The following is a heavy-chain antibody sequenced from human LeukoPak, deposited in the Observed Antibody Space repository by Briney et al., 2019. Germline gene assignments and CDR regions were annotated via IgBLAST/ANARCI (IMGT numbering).Heavy chain of an antibody. Sequence: GASVTVSCKASGGTFSSYAISWVRQAPGQGLEWMGGIIPIFGTANYAQKFQGRVTITTDESTSTAYMELSSLRSEDTAVYYCASTVTTGIDYWGQGTLVTVSS. CDR2: IIPIFGTA. CDR1: GGTFSSYA. J-gene: IGHJ4*02. V-gene: IGHV1-69*05. D-gene: IGHD4-11*01. CDR3: ASTVTTGIDY.